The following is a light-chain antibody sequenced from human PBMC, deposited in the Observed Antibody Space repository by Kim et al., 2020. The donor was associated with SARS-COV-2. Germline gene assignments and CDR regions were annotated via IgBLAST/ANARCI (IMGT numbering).Light chain of an antibody. J-gene: IGLJ2*01. V-gene: IGLV3-1*01. CDR2: QDA. CDR1: KLGDKY. CDR3: QAWDSSTVV. Sequence: SYELTQPPSVSVSPGQTASITCSGDKLGDKYACWYQQKPGQSPALVIYQDAKRPSGIPERFSGSNSGNTATLTISGTQAMDEADYYCQAWDSSTVVFGGGTQLNVL.